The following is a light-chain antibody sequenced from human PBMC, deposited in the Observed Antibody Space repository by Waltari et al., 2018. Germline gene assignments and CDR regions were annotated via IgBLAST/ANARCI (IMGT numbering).Light chain of an antibody. CDR1: QSVSSN. Sequence: VMTQSPATLSVSPGERATLSCRASQSVSSNLAWYQQKPGQAPRFLIYGASSRATGIPARFSGSGSGTEFTLTISSLQSEDFAVYYCQQYNNWPRTFGQGTKVEIK. J-gene: IGKJ1*01. CDR2: GAS. V-gene: IGKV3-15*01. CDR3: QQYNNWPRT.